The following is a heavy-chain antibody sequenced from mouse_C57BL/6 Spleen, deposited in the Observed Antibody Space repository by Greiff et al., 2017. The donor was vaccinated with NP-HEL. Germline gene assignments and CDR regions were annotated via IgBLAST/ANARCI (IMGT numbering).Heavy chain of an antibody. CDR3: ARSGYDSYYYAMDY. V-gene: IGHV5-17*01. D-gene: IGHD2-2*01. CDR2: ISSGSSTI. J-gene: IGHJ4*01. CDR1: GFTFSDYG. Sequence: EVKLVESGGGLVKPGGSLKLSCAASGFTFSDYGMHWVRQAPEKGLEWVAYISSGSSTIYYADTVKGRFTISRDNAKNTLFLQMTSLRSEDTAMYYCARSGYDSYYYAMDYWGQGTSVTVSS.